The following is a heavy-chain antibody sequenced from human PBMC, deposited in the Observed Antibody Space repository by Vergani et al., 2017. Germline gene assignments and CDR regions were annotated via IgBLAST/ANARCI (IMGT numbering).Heavy chain of an antibody. CDR1: GGSFSGYY. V-gene: IGHV4-34*01. D-gene: IGHD3-3*01. Sequence: QVQLQQWGAGLLKPSETLSLTCAVYGGSFSGYYWSWIRQPPGKGLEWIGEINHSGSTNYNPSLKSRVTISVDTSKNQFSLKLSSVTAADTAVYYCARGHPFLGVVIIPYYFDYWGQGTLVTVSS. CDR2: INHSGST. CDR3: ARGHPFLGVVIIPYYFDY. J-gene: IGHJ4*02.